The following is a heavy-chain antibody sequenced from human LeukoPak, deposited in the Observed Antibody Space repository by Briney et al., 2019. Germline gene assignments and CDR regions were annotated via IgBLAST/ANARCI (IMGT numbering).Heavy chain of an antibody. J-gene: IGHJ4*02. CDR1: AGSISSYY. CDR2: IYYSGST. CDR3: ASGSDPYYFDY. D-gene: IGHD2-2*03. V-gene: IGHV4-59*01. Sequence: SETLSLTCTVSAGSISSYYWSWIRQPPGKGLEWIGYIYYSGSTNYNPSLKSRVTISVDTSKNQFSLKLSSVTAADTAVYYCASGSDPYYFDYWGQGTLVTVSS.